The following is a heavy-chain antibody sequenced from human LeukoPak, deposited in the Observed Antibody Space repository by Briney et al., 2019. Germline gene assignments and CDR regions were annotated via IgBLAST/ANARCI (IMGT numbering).Heavy chain of an antibody. CDR1: GGTFSSYA. CDR3: AGSYYKAYFDY. J-gene: IGHJ4*02. V-gene: IGHV1-69*06. Sequence: SVTVSCKASGGTFSSYAISWVRQAPGQGLEWMGGIIPIFGTANYAQKFQGRVTITADKSTSTAYMELSSLRSEDTAVYYCAGSYYKAYFDYWGQGTLVTVSS. D-gene: IGHD3-10*01. CDR2: IIPIFGTA.